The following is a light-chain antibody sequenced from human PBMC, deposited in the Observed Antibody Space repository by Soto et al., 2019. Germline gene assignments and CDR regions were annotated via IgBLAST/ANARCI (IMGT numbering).Light chain of an antibody. CDR1: QSISND. Sequence: AIQMTQSPSSLSASVADRVTITCRASQSISNDFGWYQQKPGKAPKLLIYAASSLHSGGPSRFSGSRSGTYFTLTIPSLQPEDFAASYCLQDYNYPLTFGGGTKVEIK. CDR2: AAS. V-gene: IGKV1-6*01. CDR3: LQDYNYPLT. J-gene: IGKJ4*01.